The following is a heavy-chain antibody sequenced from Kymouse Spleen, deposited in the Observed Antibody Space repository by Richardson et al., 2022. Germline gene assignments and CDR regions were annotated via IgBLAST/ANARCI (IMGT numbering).Heavy chain of an antibody. Sequence: QLQLQESGPGLVKPSETLSLTCTVSGGSISSSSYYWGWIRQPPGKGLEWIGSIYYSGSTYYNPSLKSRVTISVDTSKNQFSLKLSSVTAADTAVYYCARSSSTSYNYYYYYGMDVWGQGTTVTVSS. J-gene: IGHJ6*02. D-gene: IGHD2-2*02. CDR1: GGSISSSSYY. V-gene: IGHV4-39*01. CDR2: IYYSGST. CDR3: ARSSSTSYNYYYYYGMDV.